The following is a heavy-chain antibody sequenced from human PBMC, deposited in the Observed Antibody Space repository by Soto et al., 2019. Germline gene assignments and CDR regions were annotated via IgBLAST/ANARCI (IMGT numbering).Heavy chain of an antibody. J-gene: IGHJ4*02. CDR2: TSYDERNK. Sequence: GGSLRLSCTASGFIFSNYAMHWVRQAPGKGLEWVAVTSYDERNKYHADSVKGRFTISRDNSKNTLYLQMNSLRPEDTALYYCATAEGGGYFYGVNYWGQGTLVTVSS. CDR1: GFIFSNYA. D-gene: IGHD3-22*01. CDR3: ATAEGGGYFYGVNY. V-gene: IGHV3-30*04.